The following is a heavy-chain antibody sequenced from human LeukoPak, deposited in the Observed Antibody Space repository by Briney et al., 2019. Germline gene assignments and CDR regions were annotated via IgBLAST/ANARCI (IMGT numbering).Heavy chain of an antibody. CDR1: GYTFTGYY. CDR3: AVRKWYPPQGAFDI. Sequence: ASVKVSCKASGYTFTGYYMHWVRQAPGQGLEWMGWINPNSGGTNYAQKFQGRVTMIRDTSISTAYMELSRLRSDDTAVYYCAVRKWYPPQGAFDIWGQGTMVTVSS. V-gene: IGHV1-2*02. CDR2: INPNSGGT. D-gene: IGHD2-15*01. J-gene: IGHJ3*02.